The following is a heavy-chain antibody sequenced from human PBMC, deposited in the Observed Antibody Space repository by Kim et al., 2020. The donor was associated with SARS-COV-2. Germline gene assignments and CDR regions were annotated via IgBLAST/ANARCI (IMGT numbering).Heavy chain of an antibody. CDR1: GGSISSSNW. J-gene: IGHJ5*02. CDR2: IYHSGST. Sequence: SETLSLTCAVSGGSISSSNWWSWVRQPPGKGLEWIGEIYHSGSTNYNPSLKSRVTISVDKSKNQFSLKLSSVTAADTAVYYCARDGQSRDGYNYGGGWFDPWGQGTLVTVSS. D-gene: IGHD5-12*01. CDR3: ARDGQSRDGYNYGGGWFDP. V-gene: IGHV4-4*02.